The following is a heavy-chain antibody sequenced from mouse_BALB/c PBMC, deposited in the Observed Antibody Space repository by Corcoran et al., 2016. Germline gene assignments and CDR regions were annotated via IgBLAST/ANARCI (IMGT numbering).Heavy chain of an antibody. J-gene: IGHJ2*01. CDR2: INTYTGEP. V-gene: IGHV9-3-1*01. CDR1: GYTFTNYG. CDR3: ARFYYDYRDFDY. D-gene: IGHD2-4*01. Sequence: QIQLVQSGPELKKPGETVKISCKASGYTFTNYGMNWVKQAPGKGLKWMGWINTYTGEPTYADDFKGRFAFSLESSASTAYLQINNLKNEDTATDFYARFYYDYRDFDYWGQGTTLTVSA.